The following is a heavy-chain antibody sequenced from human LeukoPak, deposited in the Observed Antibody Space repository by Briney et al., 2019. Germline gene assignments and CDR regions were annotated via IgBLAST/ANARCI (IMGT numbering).Heavy chain of an antibody. CDR1: GGSFSGYY. J-gene: IGHJ5*02. CDR2: INHSGST. Sequence: KSSETLSLTCAVYGGSFSGYYWSWIRQPPGKGLEWIGEINHSGSTNYNPSLKSRVTISVDTSKNQFSLKLSSVTAADTAVYYCARGPSYSSSSDNWFDPWGQGTLVTVSS. D-gene: IGHD6-6*01. CDR3: ARGPSYSSSSDNWFDP. V-gene: IGHV4-34*01.